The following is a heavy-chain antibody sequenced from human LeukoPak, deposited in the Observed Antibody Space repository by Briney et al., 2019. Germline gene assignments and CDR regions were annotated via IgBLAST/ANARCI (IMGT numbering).Heavy chain of an antibody. J-gene: IGHJ4*02. D-gene: IGHD2-21*01. V-gene: IGHV3-30-3*01. CDR1: GFTFSSYA. CDR3: AREMVVIAQFDY. Sequence: GRSLRLSCAASGFTFSSYAMHWVRQAPGKGLEWVAVISYDGSNKYYADSVKGRFTISRDNSKNTLYLQMNSLGAEDTAVYYCAREMVVIAQFDYWGQETLVTVSS. CDR2: ISYDGSNK.